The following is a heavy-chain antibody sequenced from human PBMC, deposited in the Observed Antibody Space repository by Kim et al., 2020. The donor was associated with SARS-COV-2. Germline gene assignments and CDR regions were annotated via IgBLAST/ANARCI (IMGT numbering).Heavy chain of an antibody. Sequence: GGSLRLSCAASGFTFSSYAMSWVRQAPGKGLEWVSAISGSGGSTYYADSVKGRFTISRDNSKNTLYLQMNSLRAEDTAVYYCAKGGYSYGDLYYYFDYWGQGTLVTVSS. J-gene: IGHJ4*02. CDR1: GFTFSSYA. D-gene: IGHD5-18*01. V-gene: IGHV3-23*01. CDR3: AKGGYSYGDLYYYFDY. CDR2: ISGSGGST.